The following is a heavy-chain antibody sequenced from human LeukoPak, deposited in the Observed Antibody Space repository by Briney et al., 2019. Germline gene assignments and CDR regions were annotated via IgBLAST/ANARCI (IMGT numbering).Heavy chain of an antibody. Sequence: GGSLRLSCAASGFTFSSYSMLWVRQAPGKGLEWVSYISSSSSTIYYADSVKGRFTISRDNAKNSLYLQMNTLRAEDTAVYYCARWTNYYMDVWGKGTTVTVSS. CDR3: ARWTNYYMDV. CDR2: ISSSSSTI. J-gene: IGHJ6*03. CDR1: GFTFSSYS. V-gene: IGHV3-48*01. D-gene: IGHD3/OR15-3a*01.